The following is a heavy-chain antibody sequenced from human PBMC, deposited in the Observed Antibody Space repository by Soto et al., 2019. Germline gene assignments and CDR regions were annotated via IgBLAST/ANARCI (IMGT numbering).Heavy chain of an antibody. CDR1: GGSISSGDYY. CDR2: IYYSGST. J-gene: IGHJ4*02. Sequence: SETLSLTCTVSGGSISSGDYYWSWARQPPGKGLEWIGYIYYSGSTYYNPSLKSRVTISVDTSKNQFSLKLSYVTAADTAVYYCARAIEGDYYGSGSFDYWGQGTMVTVSS. CDR3: ARAIEGDYYGSGSFDY. D-gene: IGHD3-10*01. V-gene: IGHV4-30-4*01.